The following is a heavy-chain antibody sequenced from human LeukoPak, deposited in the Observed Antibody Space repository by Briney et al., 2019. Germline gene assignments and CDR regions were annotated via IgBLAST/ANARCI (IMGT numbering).Heavy chain of an antibody. CDR1: GGSFSGYY. CDR3: ARTPGRRFDY. CDR2: INHSGST. D-gene: IGHD2-15*01. V-gene: IGHV4-34*01. Sequence: PSETLSLTCAVYGGSFSGYYWSWIRQPPGKGLEWIGEINHSGSTNYNPSLKSRVTISVDTSKNQFSLKLSSVTAADTAVYYCARTPGRRFDYWGQGTLVTVSS. J-gene: IGHJ4*02.